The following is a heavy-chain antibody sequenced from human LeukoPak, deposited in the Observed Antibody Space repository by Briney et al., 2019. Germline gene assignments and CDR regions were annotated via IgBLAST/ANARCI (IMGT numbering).Heavy chain of an antibody. CDR1: GGSISSSSYY. CDR3: ARGAAATY. CDR2: T. D-gene: IGHD6-13*01. Sequence: PSETLSLTCTVSGGSISSSSYYWSWIRQPPGKGLEWIGYTNYNPSLKSRVTISLDTSKNQFSLKLSSVTAADTAVYYCARGAAATYWGQGTLVTVSS. V-gene: IGHV4-61*01. J-gene: IGHJ4*02.